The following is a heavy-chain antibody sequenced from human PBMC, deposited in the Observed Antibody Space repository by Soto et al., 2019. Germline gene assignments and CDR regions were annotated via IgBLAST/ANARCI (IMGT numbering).Heavy chain of an antibody. CDR1: GGYFSDYF. CDR3: ARGITLKAVVQRDAPDKTYFDS. J-gene: IGHJ4*02. CDR2: ITHSGST. Sequence: SETLSLTCAVYGGYFSDYFWTWIRQPPGKGLEWIGEITHSGSTNFNPSLKIRVAISADTSRNQFSLRVTSVTAADTAVYYCARGITLKAVVQRDAPDKTYFDSWGRGTLVTVSS. V-gene: IGHV4-34*01. D-gene: IGHD3-22*01.